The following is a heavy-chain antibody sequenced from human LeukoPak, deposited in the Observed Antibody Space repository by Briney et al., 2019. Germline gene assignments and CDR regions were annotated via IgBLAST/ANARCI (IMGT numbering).Heavy chain of an antibody. Sequence: PSETLSLTCTVSGSSISSSSYYWGWIRQPPGKGLEWIGSIYYSGSTYYNPSLKSRVTISVDTSKNQFSLKLSSVTAADTAVYYCARQGKREDSFDYWGQGTLVTVSS. V-gene: IGHV4-39*01. J-gene: IGHJ4*02. D-gene: IGHD1-26*01. CDR2: IYYSGST. CDR3: ARQGKREDSFDY. CDR1: GSSISSSSYY.